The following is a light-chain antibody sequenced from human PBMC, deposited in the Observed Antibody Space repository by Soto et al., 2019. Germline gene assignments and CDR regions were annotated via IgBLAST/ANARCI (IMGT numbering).Light chain of an antibody. CDR1: QNIGND. J-gene: IGKJ1*01. V-gene: IGKV1-39*01. CDR2: GAS. CDR3: QQSFTTPRT. Sequence: DSQMTQSPSSLSASVGDRVTIICRASQNIGNDLNWYQKKIGEAPKLLVSGASNLQSGVPRRFSGAGSGTHFTLTVNRLQPEDFVTYYCQQSFTTPRTFGQGTKVDIK.